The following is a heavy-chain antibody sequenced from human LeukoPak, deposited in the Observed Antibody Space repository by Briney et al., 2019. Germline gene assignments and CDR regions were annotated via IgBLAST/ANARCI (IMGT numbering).Heavy chain of an antibody. CDR2: IYHSGST. CDR1: GFSISSGYY. Sequence: SGTLSLTCAVSGFSISSGYYWVLIRPPPGKGLGWIGSIYHSGSTYYNPSLKSRVTISVDTSKNQFSLKLSSVTAADTAVYYCARGGAATGNFDYWGQGTLVTVSS. J-gene: IGHJ4*02. V-gene: IGHV4-38-2*01. CDR3: ARGGAATGNFDY. D-gene: IGHD2-15*01.